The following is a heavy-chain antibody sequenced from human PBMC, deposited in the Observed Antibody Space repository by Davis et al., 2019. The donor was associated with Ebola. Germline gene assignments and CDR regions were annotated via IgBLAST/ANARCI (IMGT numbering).Heavy chain of an antibody. CDR1: GYTFISYY. J-gene: IGHJ6*02. CDR3: ARSEPSNYYYYGMDV. Sequence: AASVKVSCKASGYTFISYYMHWVRQAPGQGLEWMGGIIPIFGTANYAQKFQGRVTITADESTSTAYMELSSLRSEDTAVYYCARSEPSNYYYYGMDVWGQGTTVTVSS. CDR2: IIPIFGTA. V-gene: IGHV1-69*13. D-gene: IGHD4-11*01.